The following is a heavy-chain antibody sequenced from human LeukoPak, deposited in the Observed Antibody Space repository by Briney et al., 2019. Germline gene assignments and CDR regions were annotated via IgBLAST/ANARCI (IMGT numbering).Heavy chain of an antibody. Sequence: ASVKVSCKVSGYTLTELSMHWVRQAPGKGLEWMGGFDPEDGETIYAQKFQGRVTMTEDTSTDTDYMEPSSLRSEDTAVYYCATAPPPFYYYYGMDVWGQGTTVTVSS. CDR1: GYTLTELS. CDR3: ATAPPPFYYYYGMDV. CDR2: FDPEDGET. V-gene: IGHV1-24*01. J-gene: IGHJ6*02.